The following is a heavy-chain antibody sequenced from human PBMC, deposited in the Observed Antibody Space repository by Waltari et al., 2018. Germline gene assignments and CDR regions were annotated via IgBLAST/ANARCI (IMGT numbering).Heavy chain of an antibody. CDR1: GGSFSGYY. Sequence: QVQLQQWGAGLLKPSETLSLTCAVYGGSFSGYYWSWIRQPPGKGLEWIGEINHSGSTNYNPSLKSRGTISVDTSKNQFSLKLSSVTAADTAVYYCARQTPMDVWGKGTTVTVSA. CDR2: INHSGST. V-gene: IGHV4-34*01. CDR3: ARQTPMDV. J-gene: IGHJ6*04.